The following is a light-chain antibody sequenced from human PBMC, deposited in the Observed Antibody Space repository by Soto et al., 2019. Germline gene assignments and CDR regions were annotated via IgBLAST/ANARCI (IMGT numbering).Light chain of an antibody. J-gene: IGKJ4*01. Sequence: EIVMTQSPATLSVSPGEGATLSCKASQTVYNNLAWYQQRPGQPPRLLIYDASTRATGISARFSGSGYGTDFTLTISSLQSVDFAVYFCQQCRNWPLTFGGGTKVEIK. CDR1: QTVYNN. CDR3: QQCRNWPLT. CDR2: DAS. V-gene: IGKV3-15*01.